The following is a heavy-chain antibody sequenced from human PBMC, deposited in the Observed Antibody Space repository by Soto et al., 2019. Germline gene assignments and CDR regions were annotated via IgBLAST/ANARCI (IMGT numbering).Heavy chain of an antibody. CDR1: GFTFSDHY. J-gene: IGHJ6*02. Sequence: QVQLEESGGGLVKPGGSLRLSCAVSGFTFSDHYMSWIRQAPGKGLEWISYISSGSSYTNYADSVKGRFTISRDNADNSLYLPMSSLGADDTAVFYCARNMGRRTQGYYNGMDVWGQGTTVTVSS. V-gene: IGHV3-11*05. CDR3: ARNMGRRTQGYYNGMDV. D-gene: IGHD1-26*01. CDR2: ISSGSSYT.